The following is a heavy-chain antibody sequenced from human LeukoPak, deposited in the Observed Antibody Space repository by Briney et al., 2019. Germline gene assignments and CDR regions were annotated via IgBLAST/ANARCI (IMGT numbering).Heavy chain of an antibody. CDR1: GFTFSSYW. CDR3: ATDTAMVYWYFDL. V-gene: IGHV3-7*03. CDR2: IKQDGSEK. Sequence: GGSLRLSCAASGFTFSSYWMSWVRQAPGKGLEWVANIKQDGSEKYYVDSVKGRFTISRDNAKNSLYLQMNSLRAEDTAVYYCATDTAMVYWYFDLWGRGTLVTVSS. J-gene: IGHJ2*01. D-gene: IGHD5-18*01.